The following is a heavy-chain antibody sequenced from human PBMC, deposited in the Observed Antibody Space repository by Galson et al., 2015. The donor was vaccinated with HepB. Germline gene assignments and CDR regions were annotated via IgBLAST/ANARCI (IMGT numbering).Heavy chain of an antibody. J-gene: IGHJ3*02. D-gene: IGHD3-16*01. Sequence: CAISGDSVSSTSVAWSWIRQSPSRGLEWLGTTYFRSKWYLDYSVSMKSRIIITPDTSKNQFSLQLNFVTPEDTAVYYCVRGQSRTYNIWGQGTMVTVSS. V-gene: IGHV6-1*01. CDR2: TYFRSKWYL. CDR3: VRGQSRTYNI. CDR1: GDSVSSTSVA.